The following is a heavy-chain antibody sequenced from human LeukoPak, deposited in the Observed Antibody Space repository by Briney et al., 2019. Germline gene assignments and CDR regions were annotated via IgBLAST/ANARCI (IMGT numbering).Heavy chain of an antibody. D-gene: IGHD7-27*01. Sequence: GGSLRLSCAASGFTFSTACMSWVRQAPGKGLEWVCRIKSETDGGTTDYAAPVKGRFTISRDDSKNTLYLQMNSLKTEDTAVYYCTTVRTGNLFDYWGQGTLVTVSS. CDR3: TTVRTGNLFDY. J-gene: IGHJ4*02. V-gene: IGHV3-15*01. CDR1: GFTFSTAC. CDR2: IKSETDGGTT.